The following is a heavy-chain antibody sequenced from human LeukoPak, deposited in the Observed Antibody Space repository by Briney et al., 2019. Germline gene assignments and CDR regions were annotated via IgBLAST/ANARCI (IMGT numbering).Heavy chain of an antibody. Sequence: PSETLSLTCTVSGXSISSSSYYWGWIRQPPGKGQEWIGSIYYSGSTYYNPSLKSRVTISVDTSKNQFSLKLSSVTAADTAVYYCARCRIAAAEAFDYWGQGTLVTVSS. V-gene: IGHV4-39*01. CDR3: ARCRIAAAEAFDY. D-gene: IGHD6-13*01. CDR2: IYYSGST. CDR1: GXSISSSSYY. J-gene: IGHJ4*02.